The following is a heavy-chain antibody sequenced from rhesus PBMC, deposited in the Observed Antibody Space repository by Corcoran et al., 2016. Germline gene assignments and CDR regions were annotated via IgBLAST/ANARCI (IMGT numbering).Heavy chain of an antibody. CDR2: IYWNVDK. V-gene: IGHV2-174*01. J-gene: IGHJ4*01. D-gene: IGHD2-39*02. Sequence: QVTLKESGPALVKPTQTLTLTCTFSGFSISTSGMGVGWLRQPPGKALEGLALIYWNVDKYYSKSLKSRLTISKDTSKNQVVLTMTNMDPVDTATYYCARTHIVVVVSATGHFDYWGQGVLVTVSS. CDR3: ARTHIVVVVSATGHFDY. CDR1: GFSISTSGMG.